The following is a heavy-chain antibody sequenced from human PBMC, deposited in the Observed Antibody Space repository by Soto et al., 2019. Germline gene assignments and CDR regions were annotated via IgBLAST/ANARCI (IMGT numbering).Heavy chain of an antibody. D-gene: IGHD2-21*02. V-gene: IGHV1-8*01. CDR3: ARAPEPPMPPVTAYQFDF. J-gene: IGHJ4*02. CDR2: MNPNSGNT. CDR1: GYTFTSYD. Sequence: GASVKVSCKASGYTFTSYDINWVRQATGQGLEWMGWMNPNSGNTGYAQRFQGRVTITRNTSINTAYMELSNLRSEDSAVYYCARAPEPPMPPVTAYQFDFRGRGTLITVSS.